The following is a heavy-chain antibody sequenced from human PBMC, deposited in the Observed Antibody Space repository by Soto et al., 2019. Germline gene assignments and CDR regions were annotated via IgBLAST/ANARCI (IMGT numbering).Heavy chain of an antibody. CDR1: GYTFISYG. J-gene: IGHJ5*01. CDR3: EQAECSNSWLGILTTGTPDVEIDS. Sequence: QVQLVQSGAEVKKTGASVEVSCKASGYTFISYGISWVRQAPGQGLEWMGWSSPYNGKTNYAQTFQGRATMTTDTTTRNNYMERKRLRSDDTDVYYCEQAECSNSWLGILTTGTPDVEIDSWGHGTLVTVSS. CDR2: SSPYNGKT. V-gene: IGHV1-18*01. D-gene: IGHD1-1*01.